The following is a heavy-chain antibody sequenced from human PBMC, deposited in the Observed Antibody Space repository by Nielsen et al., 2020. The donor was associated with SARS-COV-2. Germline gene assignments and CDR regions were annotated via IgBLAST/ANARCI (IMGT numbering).Heavy chain of an antibody. D-gene: IGHD4-11*01. CDR2: VSYDGNE. J-gene: IGHJ5*02. Sequence: GESLKISCAASGFSFNNYGMHWVRQAPGKGLEWLTIVSYDGNEHYADSVKGRFTISRDNSKDTLFLQLNSLRPEDTGVYFCARETIDYTSSFVDHWGQGTLVTVSP. V-gene: IGHV3-30*03. CDR3: ARETIDYTSSFVDH. CDR1: GFSFNNYG.